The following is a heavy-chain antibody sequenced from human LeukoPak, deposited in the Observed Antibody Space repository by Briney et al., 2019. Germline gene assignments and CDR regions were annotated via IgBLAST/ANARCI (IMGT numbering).Heavy chain of an antibody. D-gene: IGHD3-22*01. CDR3: ARSQSKSDYYEDY. V-gene: IGHV4-31*03. Sequence: PSQTLSLTCTVSGGSISSGGYYWSWIRQHPGKGLEWIGYIYYGGSTYYNPSLKSRVTISVDTSKNQFSLKLSSVTAADTAVYYCARSQSKSDYYEDYWGQGTLVTVSS. CDR1: GGSISSGGYY. J-gene: IGHJ4*02. CDR2: IYYGGST.